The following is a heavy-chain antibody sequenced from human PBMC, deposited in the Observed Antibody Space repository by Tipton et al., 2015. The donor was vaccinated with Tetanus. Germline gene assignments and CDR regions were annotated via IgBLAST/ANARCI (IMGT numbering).Heavy chain of an antibody. CDR1: GFTFSRYA. CDR3: AKDNGGYSYGRYGMDV. D-gene: IGHD5-18*01. Sequence: SLRLSCAASGFTFSRYAMHWVRQAPGKGLEWVAFMWYDGSHIYYADSVKGRFTISRDNAKNSLYLQMNSLRAEDTALYYCAKDNGGYSYGRYGMDVWGQGTTVTVSS. J-gene: IGHJ6*02. CDR2: MWYDGSHI. V-gene: IGHV3-30*02.